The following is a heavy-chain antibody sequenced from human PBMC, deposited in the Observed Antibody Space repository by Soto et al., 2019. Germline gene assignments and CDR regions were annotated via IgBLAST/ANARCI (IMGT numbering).Heavy chain of an antibody. J-gene: IGHJ4*02. CDR2: VYGSDDK. V-gene: IGHV2-5*01. CDR3: VRRNDPYYFDY. D-gene: IGHD1-1*01. CDR1: GFSLTTSAVA. Sequence: QITLQESGPTLVKPTQTLTLTCTFSGFSLTTSAVAVGWIRQPPGKALEWLAIVYGSDDKFYSPSLKSRLIIIKDNPKNQVILTLTDMDPVDTATYFCVRRNDPYYFDYWGQGTLVSVSS.